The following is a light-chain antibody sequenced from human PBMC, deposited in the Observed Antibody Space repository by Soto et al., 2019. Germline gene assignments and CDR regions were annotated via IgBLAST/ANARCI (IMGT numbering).Light chain of an antibody. CDR2: GIS. CDR1: QSVDSRY. CDR3: QHYGRSPRT. Sequence: EIVLTQSPGTLSLSPGERATLSCRASQSVDSRYLAWYQQKPSQAPRLLIYGISSRATGIPDRFSGSGSGTDFTLTISRLEPEDFAVYYCQHYGRSPRTFGQGTKVEIK. J-gene: IGKJ1*01. V-gene: IGKV3-20*01.